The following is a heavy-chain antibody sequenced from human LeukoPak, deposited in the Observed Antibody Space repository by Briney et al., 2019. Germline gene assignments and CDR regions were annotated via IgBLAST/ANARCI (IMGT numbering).Heavy chain of an antibody. CDR1: GGSISSYY. Sequence: SETLSLTCTVSGGSISSYYWSWIRQPPGKGLEWIGYIYYSGSTNYNPSLKSRVTISVDTSENQFSLKLSSVTAADTAVYYCARTVQSSGWFPDAFDIWGQGTMVTVSS. D-gene: IGHD6-19*01. V-gene: IGHV4-59*01. J-gene: IGHJ3*02. CDR2: IYYSGST. CDR3: ARTVQSSGWFPDAFDI.